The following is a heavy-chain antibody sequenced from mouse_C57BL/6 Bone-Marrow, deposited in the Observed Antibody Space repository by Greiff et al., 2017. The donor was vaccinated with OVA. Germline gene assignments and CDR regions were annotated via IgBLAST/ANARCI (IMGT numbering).Heavy chain of an antibody. CDR1: GYTFTSYW. CDR3: TSYGKGTHYFDD. Sequence: EVQLQESGTVLARPGASVKMSCKTSGYTFTSYWMHWVKQRPGQGLEWIGAIYPGNSDTSYNQKFKGKAKLTAVTSASTAYMELSSLTNEDSAVYYCTSYGKGTHYFDDWGQGTTLTVSS. V-gene: IGHV1-5*01. J-gene: IGHJ2*01. CDR2: IYPGNSDT. D-gene: IGHD1-1*01.